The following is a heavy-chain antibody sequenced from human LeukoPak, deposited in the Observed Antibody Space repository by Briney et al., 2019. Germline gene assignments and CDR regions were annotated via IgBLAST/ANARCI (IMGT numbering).Heavy chain of an antibody. J-gene: IGHJ4*02. V-gene: IGHV3-7*01. Sequence: PGGSLRLSCAASGFIFTNDWMSWVRQAPGKGLEWVANVKQDGSEKDYVDSVKGRFTISRDNAKNLLYLQMNSLRTEDTAVYYCSRVGPGGAGXXDYWGQGTLVTVSS. CDR3: SRVGPGGAGXXDY. CDR2: VKQDGSEK. CDR1: GFIFTNDW. D-gene: IGHD4-23*01.